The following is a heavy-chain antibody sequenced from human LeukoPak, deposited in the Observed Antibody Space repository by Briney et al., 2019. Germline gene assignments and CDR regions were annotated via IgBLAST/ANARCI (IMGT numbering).Heavy chain of an antibody. CDR2: TNPNSGGT. D-gene: IGHD3-10*01. CDR1: GYTFTGYY. CDR3: ARGPGAATMVRGATLGY. V-gene: IGHV1-2*02. J-gene: IGHJ4*02. Sequence: GASVKVSCKASGYTFTGYYMHWGRQAPGQGLEWMGWTNPNSGGTNYAQKFQGRVTMTRDTSISTAYMELSRLRSDDTAVYYCARGPGAATMVRGATLGYWGQGTLVTVSS.